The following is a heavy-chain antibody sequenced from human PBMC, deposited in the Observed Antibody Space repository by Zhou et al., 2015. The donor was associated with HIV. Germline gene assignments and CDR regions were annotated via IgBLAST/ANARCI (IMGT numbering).Heavy chain of an antibody. J-gene: IGHJ4*02. CDR3: AKKLFSGFGFYFDY. D-gene: IGHD3-10*01. CDR1: GFTFSTYA. CDR2: ISDTGDNT. V-gene: IGHV3-23*04. Sequence: VQLVESGGGVVQPGRSLRLSCSPSGFTFSTYAMSWVRQAPGKGLEWISTISDTGDNTKYADSVKGRFSISRDNSKNTLYLQMSSLRAEDTAVYYCAKKLFSGFGFYFDYWGQGTPVIVSS.